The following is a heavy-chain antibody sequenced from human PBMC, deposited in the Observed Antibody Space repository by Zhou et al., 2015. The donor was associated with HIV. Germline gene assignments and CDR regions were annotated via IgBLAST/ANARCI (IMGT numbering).Heavy chain of an antibody. CDR3: ARDDSSGYHSFDY. CDR1: GGTFSSYA. CDR2: IIPIFGTA. D-gene: IGHD3-22*01. Sequence: QVQLVQSGAEVKKPGSSVKVSCKASGGTFSSYAISWVRQAPGQGLEWMGGIIPIFGTANYAQKFQGRVTMTRDRSTTTAYMELRSLRSDDSAMYYCARDDSSGYHSFDYWGQGTLVTVSS. J-gene: IGHJ4*02. V-gene: IGHV1-69*06.